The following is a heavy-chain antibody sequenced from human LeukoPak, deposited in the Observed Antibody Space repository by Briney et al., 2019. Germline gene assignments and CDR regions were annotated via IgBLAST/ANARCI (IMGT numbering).Heavy chain of an antibody. D-gene: IGHD3-10*01. CDR1: GFPFSSYG. CDR3: AKGAHYYGSYYFDY. Sequence: PGRSLRLSCAASGFPFSSYGMHWVRQAPGKGLEWVAVISYDGGNKYYADSVKGRFTISRDNSKNTLYLQMNSLRAEDTAVYYCAKGAHYYGSYYFDYWGQGTLVTVSS. CDR2: ISYDGGNK. V-gene: IGHV3-30*18. J-gene: IGHJ4*02.